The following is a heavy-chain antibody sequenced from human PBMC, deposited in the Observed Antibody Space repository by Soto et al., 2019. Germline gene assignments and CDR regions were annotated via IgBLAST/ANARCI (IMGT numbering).Heavy chain of an antibody. CDR1: GGTFSSYA. J-gene: IGHJ6*02. D-gene: IGHD2-2*01. Sequence: VASVKVSCKASGGTFSSYAISWVRQAPGQGLEWMGGIIPIFGTANYAQKFQGRVTITADESTSIAYMELSSLRSDDTAVYYCARDERGIHCSSRPCTGMDVWGQGTTVTVSS. CDR3: ARDERGIHCSSRPCTGMDV. V-gene: IGHV1-69*13. CDR2: IIPIFGTA.